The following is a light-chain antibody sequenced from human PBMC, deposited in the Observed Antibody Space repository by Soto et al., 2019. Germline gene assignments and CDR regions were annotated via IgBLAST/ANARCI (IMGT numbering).Light chain of an antibody. V-gene: IGLV2-14*01. J-gene: IGLJ2*01. CDR1: SSDVGGYNY. CDR2: EVT. Sequence: QSALTQPPSASGSPGQSVTISCTGTSSDVGGYNYVSWYQHHAGKAPQVIIYEVTNRPSGISNRFSGSKSGNTASLTISGLQAEDEADYYCSSYTSRSTVIFGGGTKVTVL. CDR3: SSYTSRSTVI.